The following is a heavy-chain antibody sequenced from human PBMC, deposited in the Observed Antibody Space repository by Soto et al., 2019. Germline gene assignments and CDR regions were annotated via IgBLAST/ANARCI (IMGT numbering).Heavy chain of an antibody. CDR1: GFTFSSYA. V-gene: IGHV3-30-3*01. Sequence: LSLTCAASGFTFSSYAMHWVRQAPGKGLEWVAVISYDGSNKYYADSVKGRFTISRDNSKNTLYLQMNSLRAEDTAVYYCARDLVHYYDSSGYLDYWGQGTLVTVSS. J-gene: IGHJ4*02. CDR2: ISYDGSNK. CDR3: ARDLVHYYDSSGYLDY. D-gene: IGHD3-22*01.